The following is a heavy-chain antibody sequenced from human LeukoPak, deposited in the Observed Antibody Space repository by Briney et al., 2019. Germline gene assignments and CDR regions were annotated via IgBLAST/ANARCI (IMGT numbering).Heavy chain of an antibody. Sequence: SETLSLTCTVSGGSISSHYWSWIRQPPGKGLEWIGYIYYSGSTNYNPSLKSRVTISVDTSNNQFFLKLSSVTAADTAVYYCARDYYDSRGEAFDIWGQGTMVTVSS. CDR3: ARDYYDSRGEAFDI. CDR2: IYYSGST. V-gene: IGHV4-59*11. D-gene: IGHD3-22*01. CDR1: GGSISSHY. J-gene: IGHJ3*02.